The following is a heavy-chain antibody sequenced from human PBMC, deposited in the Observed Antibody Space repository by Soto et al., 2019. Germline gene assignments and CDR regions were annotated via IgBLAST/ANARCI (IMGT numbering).Heavy chain of an antibody. CDR3: ARRPSGHYGVDY. V-gene: IGHV4-34*01. J-gene: IGHJ4*02. Sequence: QVQLQQWGAGLLKPSETLSLACAVYGGSFSGYYWTWIRQPPGKGLEWIGEINHSGSTNHNPSLKSRVTVSVDTSKTQFPVNRRSGTAADTAGYYCARRPSGHYGVDYWGQGTLVSVSS. CDR1: GGSFSGYY. CDR2: INHSGST. D-gene: IGHD3-3*01.